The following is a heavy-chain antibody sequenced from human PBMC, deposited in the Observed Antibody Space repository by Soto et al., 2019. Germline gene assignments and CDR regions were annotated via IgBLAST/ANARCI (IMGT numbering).Heavy chain of an antibody. D-gene: IGHD3-10*01. CDR3: ARVRVPSRFYYYYGMDV. CDR1: GYSFTSYW. CDR2: IDPSDSYT. Sequence: PGESLKISCKGSGYSFTSYWISWVRQMPGKGLEWMGRIDPSDSYTNYSPSFQGHVTISADKSISTAYLQWSSLKASDTAMYYCARVRVPSRFYYYYGMDVWGQGTTVTVSS. J-gene: IGHJ6*02. V-gene: IGHV5-10-1*01.